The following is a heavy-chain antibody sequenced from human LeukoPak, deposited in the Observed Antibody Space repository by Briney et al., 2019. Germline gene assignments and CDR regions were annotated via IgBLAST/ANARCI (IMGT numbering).Heavy chain of an antibody. J-gene: IGHJ3*02. CDR3: AKTYYDFWSGSGAFDI. CDR2: ISYDGNNK. CDR1: GFTFSTYP. D-gene: IGHD3-3*01. V-gene: IGHV3-30-3*02. Sequence: PGRSLRLSCAASGFTFSTYPMHWVRQAPGKGLEWVAFISYDGNNKYYADSVKGRFTISRDNSKNTLYLQMNSLRAEDTAVYYCAKTYYDFWSGSGAFDIWGQGTMVTVSS.